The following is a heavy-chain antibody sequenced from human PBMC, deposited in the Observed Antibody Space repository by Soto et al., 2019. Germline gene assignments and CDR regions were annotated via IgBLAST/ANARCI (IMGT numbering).Heavy chain of an antibody. CDR2: IKSKTDGGTT. CDR1: GFTFSNAW. V-gene: IGHV3-15*07. J-gene: IGHJ6*02. CDR3: TTVPVSCSSWPYYHDLMAV. Sequence: GGSLRLSCAASGFTFSNAWMNWVRQAPGKGLEWVGRIKSKTDGGTTDYAAPVKGRFTISRDDSKNTLYLQMNSLKTEDTAVYYCTTVPVSCSSWPYYHDLMAVWGQRTTVTVSS. D-gene: IGHD6-13*01.